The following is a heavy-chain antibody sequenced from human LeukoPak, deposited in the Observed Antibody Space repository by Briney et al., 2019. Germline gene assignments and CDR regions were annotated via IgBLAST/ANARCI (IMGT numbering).Heavy chain of an antibody. CDR1: GYSISSGYY. D-gene: IGHD2-2*01. V-gene: IGHV4-4*07. CDR3: ARAPCSSTSCYVDY. Sequence: PSETLSLTCTVSGYSISSGYYWSWIRQPAGKGLEWIGRIYTSGSTNYNPSLKSRVTMSVDTSKNQFSLKLSSVTAADTAVYYCARAPCSSTSCYVDYWGQGTLVTVSS. J-gene: IGHJ4*02. CDR2: IYTSGST.